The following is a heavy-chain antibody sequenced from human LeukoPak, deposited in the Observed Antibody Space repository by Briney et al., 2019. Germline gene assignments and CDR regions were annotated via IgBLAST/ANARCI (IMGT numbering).Heavy chain of an antibody. Sequence: WVRQAPGKGLEWIGSIYYSGSTYYNPSLKSRVTISVDTSKNQFSLKLSSVTAADTAVYYCARRYYGSGSWRPWGQGTLVTVSS. J-gene: IGHJ5*02. V-gene: IGHV4-39*01. D-gene: IGHD3-10*01. CDR2: IYYSGST. CDR3: ARRYYGSGSWRP.